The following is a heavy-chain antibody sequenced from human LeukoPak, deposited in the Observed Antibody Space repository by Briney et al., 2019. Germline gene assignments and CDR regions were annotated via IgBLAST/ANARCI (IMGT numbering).Heavy chain of an antibody. CDR3: ARDAEGGGSYFDY. D-gene: IGHD1-26*01. CDR1: GFTFSTYW. J-gene: IGHJ4*02. Sequence: PGGSLRLSCAASGFTFSTYWMAWVRQAPGKGLEWVASMNQDGNEKYYVDSVKGRFTISRDNAKNSLNLQMNSLRVGDTAVYYCARDAEGGGSYFDYWGQGTLVTVSS. CDR2: MNQDGNEK. V-gene: IGHV3-7*01.